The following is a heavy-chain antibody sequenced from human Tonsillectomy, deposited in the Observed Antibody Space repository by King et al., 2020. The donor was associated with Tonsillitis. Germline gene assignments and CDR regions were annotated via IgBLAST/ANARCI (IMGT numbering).Heavy chain of an antibody. CDR3: VKGGDCGGDCNLGAFDM. V-gene: IGHV3-30*04. CDR1: GFTFRSYA. J-gene: IGHJ3*02. Sequence: VQLVESGGGVVQPGRSLRLSCATSGFTFRSYAMHWVRQAPGKGLEWGAAISYDGDKKYYADSVKGRFSISRDNSENTLYLQMNGLRAEDTAVYYCVKGGDCGGDCNLGAFDMWGHGTRVTVSS. D-gene: IGHD2-21*02. CDR2: ISYDGDKK.